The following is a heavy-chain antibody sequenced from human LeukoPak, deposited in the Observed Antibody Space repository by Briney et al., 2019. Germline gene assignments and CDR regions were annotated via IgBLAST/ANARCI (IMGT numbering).Heavy chain of an antibody. J-gene: IGHJ3*02. D-gene: IGHD1-26*01. CDR3: ARESSGSYYDAFDI. CDR1: GFTFNNYA. Sequence: GGSLRLSCAASGFTFNNYAMNWVRQPPGKGLEWVSHISPSGDSTYYADSVKGRFTISRDSSKNTLSLQMNSLRAEDTAVYYCARESSGSYYDAFDIWGQGTMVTVSS. V-gene: IGHV3-23*01. CDR2: ISPSGDST.